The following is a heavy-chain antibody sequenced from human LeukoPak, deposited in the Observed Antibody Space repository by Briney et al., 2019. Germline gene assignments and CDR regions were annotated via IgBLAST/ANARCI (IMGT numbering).Heavy chain of an antibody. CDR1: GGSFSGYY. D-gene: IGHD2-15*01. CDR3: ARGKGVASPFDY. V-gene: IGHV4-34*01. Sequence: PSETLSLTCAVYGGSFSGYYWSWIRQPPGKGLEWIGEINHSGSTNYNPSLKSRVTISVDTSKNQFSLKLSSVTAADTAVYYCARGKGVASPFDYWGQGTLVTVSS. J-gene: IGHJ4*02. CDR2: INHSGST.